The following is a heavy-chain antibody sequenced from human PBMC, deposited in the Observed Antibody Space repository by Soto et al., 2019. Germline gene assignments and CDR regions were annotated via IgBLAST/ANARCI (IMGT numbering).Heavy chain of an antibody. J-gene: IGHJ6*02. Sequence: SGPTLGNPTQPLTLTCPFSGFSLSTSGVGVGWIRQPPGKALEWLALIYWNDDKRYSPSLKSRLTITKDTSKNQVVLTMTNMDPVDTATYYCARRPGILGDFWSGYHYYYGMDVWGQGTTVTVSS. CDR2: IYWNDDK. D-gene: IGHD3-3*01. V-gene: IGHV2-5*01. CDR1: GFSLSTSGVG. CDR3: ARRPGILGDFWSGYHYYYGMDV.